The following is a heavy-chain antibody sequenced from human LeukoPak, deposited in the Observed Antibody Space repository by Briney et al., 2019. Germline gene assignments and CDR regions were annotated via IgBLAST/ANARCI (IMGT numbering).Heavy chain of an antibody. CDR1: GYTFTSYA. Sequence: ASVKVSCKASGYTFTSYAMNWVRQAPGQGLEWMGWINPNSGGTNYAQKFQGRVTMTRDTSISTAYMELSRLRSDDTAVYYCARNVASTFYYYYMDVWGKGTTVTVSS. CDR2: INPNSGGT. D-gene: IGHD3-3*02. J-gene: IGHJ6*03. V-gene: IGHV1-2*02. CDR3: ARNVASTFYYYYMDV.